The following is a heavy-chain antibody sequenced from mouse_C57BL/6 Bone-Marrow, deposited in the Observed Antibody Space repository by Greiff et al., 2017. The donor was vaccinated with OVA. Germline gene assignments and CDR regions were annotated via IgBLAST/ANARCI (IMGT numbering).Heavy chain of an antibody. Sequence: QVQLQQSGPELVKPGASVKISCKASGYAFSSSWMNWVKQRPGKGLEWIGRIYPGDGDTNYNGKFKGKATLTADKSSSTAYMQLSSLTSEDSAVYFCASFYDGDYEGYWGQGTTLTVSS. CDR1: GYAFSSSW. J-gene: IGHJ2*01. V-gene: IGHV1-82*01. CDR2: IYPGDGDT. CDR3: ASFYDGDYEGY. D-gene: IGHD2-3*01.